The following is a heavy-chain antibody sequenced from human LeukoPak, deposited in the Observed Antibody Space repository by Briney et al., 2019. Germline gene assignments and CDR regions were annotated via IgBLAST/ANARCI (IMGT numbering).Heavy chain of an antibody. V-gene: IGHV4-30-4*01. CDR3: ATAGTEVTRDY. CDR2: IYYSGST. D-gene: IGHD4-11*01. J-gene: IGHJ4*02. CDR1: GGSISSGDYY. Sequence: SETLSLTCTVSGGSISSGDYYWSWIRQPPGKGLEWIGYIYYSGSTYYNPSLKSRVTISVDTSKNQFSLKLSSVTAADTAVYYCATAGTEVTRDYWGQGTLVTVSS.